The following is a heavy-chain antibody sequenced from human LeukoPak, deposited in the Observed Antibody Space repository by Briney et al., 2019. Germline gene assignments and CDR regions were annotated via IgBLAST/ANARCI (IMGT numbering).Heavy chain of an antibody. CDR3: ARNRIGLAY. D-gene: IGHD2/OR15-2a*01. Sequence: GGSLRLSRAASGLTFSSYWMSWVRQAPGKGLEWVASIKEDGSEKYYVEYVKGRFIISRDNAKNSLYLQMNSLRAEDTAVYYCARNRIGLAYWGQGTLVTVSS. CDR2: IKEDGSEK. CDR1: GLTFSSYW. J-gene: IGHJ4*02. V-gene: IGHV3-7*01.